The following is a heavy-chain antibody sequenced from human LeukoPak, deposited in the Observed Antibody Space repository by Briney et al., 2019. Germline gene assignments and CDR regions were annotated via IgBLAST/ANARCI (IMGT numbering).Heavy chain of an antibody. D-gene: IGHD6-13*01. V-gene: IGHV3-74*01. CDR3: AKEVQLVRGYFDY. CDR1: GFTFSRYS. Sequence: GGSLRLSCAASGFTFSRYSVNWVRQAPGKGLVWVSRIASDGSSTTYADSVKGRFTISRDNSKNTLYLQMNSLRAEDTAVYYCAKEVQLVRGYFDYWDQGTLVTVSS. CDR2: IASDGSST. J-gene: IGHJ4*02.